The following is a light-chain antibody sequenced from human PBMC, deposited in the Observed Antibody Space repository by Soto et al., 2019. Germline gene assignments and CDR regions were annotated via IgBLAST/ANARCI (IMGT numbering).Light chain of an antibody. CDR1: QSASSSY. V-gene: IGKV3-15*01. J-gene: IGKJ5*01. CDR3: QQYNNWWT. CDR2: GAS. Sequence: EIVLTQSPGTLSLSPGERATLSCRASQSASSSYLAWYQQKPGQAPRLLIYGASTRATGIPARFSGSGSGTEFTLTISSLQSEDFAVYYCQQYNNWWTFGQGTRLENK.